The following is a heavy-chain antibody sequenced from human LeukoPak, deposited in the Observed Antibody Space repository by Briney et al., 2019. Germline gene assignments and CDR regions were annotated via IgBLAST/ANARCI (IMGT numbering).Heavy chain of an antibody. D-gene: IGHD1-26*01. CDR1: GFTFSSNW. J-gene: IGHJ4*02. V-gene: IGHV3-74*01. CDR3: VRDLGGRSGH. Sequence: GGSLRLSCAASGFTFSSNWMHWVRQAPGKGPVWVSRINEDGSTTNYADSVKGRSTIFRDNAKNTLYLQMNSLRAEDTAVYYCVRDLGGRSGHWGQGTLVTVSS. CDR2: INEDGSTT.